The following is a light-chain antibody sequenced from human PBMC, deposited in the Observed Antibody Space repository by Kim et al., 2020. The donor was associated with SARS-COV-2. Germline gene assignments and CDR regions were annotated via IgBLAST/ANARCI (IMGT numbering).Light chain of an antibody. V-gene: IGLV3-1*01. CDR1: KVGDKY. CDR2: QDS. J-gene: IGLJ1*01. Sequence: SVSPGQTASITCSGDKVGDKYACWYQQKPGQAPVVVIYQDSKRPSGIPERFSGSNSGDTATLTISGTQAMDEADYYCQAWDSSTAVFGTGTKVTVL. CDR3: QAWDSSTAV.